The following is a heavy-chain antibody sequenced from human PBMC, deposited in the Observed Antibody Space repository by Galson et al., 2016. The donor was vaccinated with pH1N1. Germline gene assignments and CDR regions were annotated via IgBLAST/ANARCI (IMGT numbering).Heavy chain of an antibody. V-gene: IGHV1-24*01. CDR3: ATEYRGSYYVPRYFDL. CDR1: GYTLSELA. CDR2: FDPEDDKQ. Sequence: SVKVSCKVSGYTLSELAIHWVRQTPGKGLEWMGGFDPEDDKQFYAQTFEGRVAMTQDTSTDYAYMQLSSLTSDDAAVYSCATEYRGSYYVPRYFDLWGLGTLVSVFS. D-gene: IGHD1-26*01. J-gene: IGHJ2*01.